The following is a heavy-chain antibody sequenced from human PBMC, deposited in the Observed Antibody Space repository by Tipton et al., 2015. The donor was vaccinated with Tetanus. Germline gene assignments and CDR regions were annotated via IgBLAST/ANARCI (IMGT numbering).Heavy chain of an antibody. CDR2: ISSSGATI. CDR1: GFTLSDYY. V-gene: IGHV3-11*01. D-gene: IGHD2/OR15-2a*01. Sequence: GSLRLSCAASGFTLSDYYMSWIRQAPGKGLEWLSYISSSGATINYADSVKGRFTLSRDTAKNSLYLLMDSLRADDTAVYYCATDEYSNGLFRNWGQGTQVTVST. CDR3: ATDEYSNGLFRN. J-gene: IGHJ4*02.